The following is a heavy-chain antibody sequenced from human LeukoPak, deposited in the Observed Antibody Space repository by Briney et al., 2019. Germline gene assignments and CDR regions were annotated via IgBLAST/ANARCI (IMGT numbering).Heavy chain of an antibody. D-gene: IGHD3-22*01. J-gene: IGHJ4*02. V-gene: IGHV3-23*01. CDR2: ISGSGAST. CDR1: GFTFSNFA. CDR3: AKTDYYDSSGYVHFDF. Sequence: PGGSLRLSCAASGFTFSNFAVSWVRQAPGQGLEWVSTISGSGASTYYPDSGKSRFTISRDNSKNTLFPQMNSLGAEDTAVYFCAKTDYYDSSGYVHFDFWGQGTLVAVSS.